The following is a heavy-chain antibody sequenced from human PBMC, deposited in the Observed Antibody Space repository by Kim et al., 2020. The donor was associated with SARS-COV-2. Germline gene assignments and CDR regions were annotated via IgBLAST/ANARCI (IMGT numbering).Heavy chain of an antibody. CDR1: GGSFGGYY. CDR3: ARGPGGASRGFYYYGSGSAYYYGVDV. J-gene: IGHJ6*02. CDR2: IHHSGST. D-gene: IGHD3-10*01. Sequence: SETLSLTCAVYGGSFGGYYWSWIRQPPGKGLEWIGEIHHSGSTNYNPSLKSRVTISVETSKNQSSLKLSSVTAAATAVYYCARGPGGASRGFYYYGSGSAYYYGVDVWGPGTPVTVSS. V-gene: IGHV4-34*01.